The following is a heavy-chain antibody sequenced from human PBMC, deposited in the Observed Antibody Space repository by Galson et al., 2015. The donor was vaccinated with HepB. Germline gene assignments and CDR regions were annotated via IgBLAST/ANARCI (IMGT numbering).Heavy chain of an antibody. D-gene: IGHD3-3*01. CDR3: ARRLRFLEWSDLAYMDV. Sequence: SVKVSCKASGGTFSSYAISWVRQAPGQGLEWMGGIIPIFGTANYAQKFQGRVTITADESTSTAYMELSSLRSEDTAVYYCARRLRFLEWSDLAYMDVWGKGTTVTVSS. V-gene: IGHV1-69*13. J-gene: IGHJ6*03. CDR2: IIPIFGTA. CDR1: GGTFSSYA.